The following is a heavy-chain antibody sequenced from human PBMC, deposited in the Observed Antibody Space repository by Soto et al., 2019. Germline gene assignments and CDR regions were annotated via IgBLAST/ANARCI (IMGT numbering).Heavy chain of an antibody. D-gene: IGHD3-22*01. J-gene: IGHJ5*02. CDR1: GGTFSTYP. Sequence: QVQLVQSGAEVKKPGSSVKVSCKASGGTFSTYPITWVRQAPGQGLKWMGGIIPIFGTANYPQKFQGRVTITADESTSTAYMKMSSLRSEDTAVYYCARSQDSSGYWNNCFDPWGQGTLVTVSS. V-gene: IGHV1-69*01. CDR3: ARSQDSSGYWNNCFDP. CDR2: IIPIFGTA.